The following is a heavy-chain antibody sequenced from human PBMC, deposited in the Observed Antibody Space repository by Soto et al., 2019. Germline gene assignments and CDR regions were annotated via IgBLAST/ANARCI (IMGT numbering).Heavy chain of an antibody. CDR3: ARDYRKFDP. J-gene: IGHJ5*02. Sequence: SETLSLTCTFSGGSVSSGSYYWSWIRQPPGKGLEWIGYIYYSGSTNYNPSLKSRVTISVDTSKNQFSLKLSSVTAADTAVYYCARDYRKFDPWGQGTLVTVSS. CDR2: IYYSGST. CDR1: GGSVSSGSYY. V-gene: IGHV4-61*01.